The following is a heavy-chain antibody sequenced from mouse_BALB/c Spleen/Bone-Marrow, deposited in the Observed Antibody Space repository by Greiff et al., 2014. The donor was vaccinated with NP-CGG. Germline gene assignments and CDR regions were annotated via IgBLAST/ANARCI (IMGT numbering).Heavy chain of an antibody. CDR3: AREEGYDEGEYFDV. CDR2: INPYNGGT. CDR1: GYSFTGYT. V-gene: IGHV1-26*01. D-gene: IGHD2-14*01. J-gene: IGHJ1*01. Sequence: EVKLMESGPELVKPGASMKISCKASGYSFTGYTMNWVKQSHGKNLEWIGLINPYNGGTSYNQKLKGKATLTVDKSSSTAYMELLSLTSEDSAVYYCAREEGYDEGEYFDVWGAGTTVTVSS.